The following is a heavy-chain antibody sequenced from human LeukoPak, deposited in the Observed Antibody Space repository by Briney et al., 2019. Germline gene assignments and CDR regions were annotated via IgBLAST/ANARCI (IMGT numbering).Heavy chain of an antibody. Sequence: SETLSLICSVSGGSISSGSNYWGWIRQPPGKGLDWIGTIYYSGSTYYNPSLKSRVTISVDTSKNQFFLNQNSVTAADTAVYYCARVSCSGVSCYHYYYYMDVWGKGATVTVSS. CDR1: GGSISSGSNY. J-gene: IGHJ6*03. D-gene: IGHD2-15*01. CDR2: IYYSGST. V-gene: IGHV4-39*07. CDR3: ARVSCSGVSCYHYYYYMDV.